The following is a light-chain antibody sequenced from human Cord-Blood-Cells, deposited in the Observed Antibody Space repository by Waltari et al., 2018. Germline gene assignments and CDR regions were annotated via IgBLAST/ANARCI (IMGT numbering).Light chain of an antibody. CDR3: CSYAGSSTI. CDR2: EGS. CDR1: SRDVGTYTL. Sequence: QAAMTPPASVSGSPGQSLPISCTGTSRDVGTYTLFSWYQQHPGKAPKLMIYEGSKRPSGVSNRFSGSKSGNTASLTISGLQAEDEADYYCCSYAGSSTIFGTGTKVTVL. V-gene: IGLV2-23*01. J-gene: IGLJ1*01.